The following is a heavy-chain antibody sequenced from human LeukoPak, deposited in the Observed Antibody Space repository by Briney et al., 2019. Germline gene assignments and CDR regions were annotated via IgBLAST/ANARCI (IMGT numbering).Heavy chain of an antibody. J-gene: IGHJ4*02. CDR3: TKERGSELPKYQFDY. V-gene: IGHV3-43*01. CDR1: GFTFDEYT. CDR2: ISWDGSST. D-gene: IGHD5-24*01. Sequence: GGSLRLSCAASGFTFDEYTMHWVRQRPGKGLEWVCLISWDGSSTYCADSVKGRFTISRDNTEDSLYLQMNSLGTEDTAFYFCTKERGSELPKYQFDYWGQGTLATVSS.